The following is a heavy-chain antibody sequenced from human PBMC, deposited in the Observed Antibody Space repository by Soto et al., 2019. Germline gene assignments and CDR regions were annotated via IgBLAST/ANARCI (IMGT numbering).Heavy chain of an antibody. CDR1: GLTFSSYA. D-gene: IGHD3-10*01. CDR2: ISGGGGNT. CDR3: AKVVQGIYYKGGFDI. Sequence: EVQLLESGGGLVQPGGSLGLSCAGSGLTFSSYAMTWVRQAPGKGLEWVSGISGGGGNTDYADSVKGRFTISRDNSRNTLYLQMNRLRAEDTAVYYCAKVVQGIYYKGGFDIWGQGTMVTVSS. V-gene: IGHV3-23*01. J-gene: IGHJ3*02.